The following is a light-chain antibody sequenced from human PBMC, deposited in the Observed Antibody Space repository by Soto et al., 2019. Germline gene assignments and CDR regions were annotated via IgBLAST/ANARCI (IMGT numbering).Light chain of an antibody. CDR1: SSDIGSYNR. CDR2: EVG. J-gene: IGLJ3*02. V-gene: IGLV2-18*02. CDR3: RSYTTSNTMV. Sequence: QSVLTQPPSVSGSPGQSVTISCSGTSSDIGSYNRVSWYQQPPGTAPKLIIYEVGNRPSGVPDRFSGSKSGNAASLTISGLKAEDEAYYYCRSYTTSNTMVFGLGTKLTVL.